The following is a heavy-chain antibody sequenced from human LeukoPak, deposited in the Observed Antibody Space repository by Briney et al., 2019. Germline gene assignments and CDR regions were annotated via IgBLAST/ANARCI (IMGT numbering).Heavy chain of an antibody. CDR3: ARDIRGSGWSFFDY. D-gene: IGHD6-19*01. CDR1: GGTFDNYA. CDR2: IIPILATV. V-gene: IGHV1-69*13. Sequence: SVKVSCKASGGTFDNYAFTWVRQAPGQGLEWMGGIIPILATVNNAQKFQGRVTITADESTTTAYMELSSLRSEDTAVYYCARDIRGSGWSFFDYWGQGTLVTVSS. J-gene: IGHJ4*02.